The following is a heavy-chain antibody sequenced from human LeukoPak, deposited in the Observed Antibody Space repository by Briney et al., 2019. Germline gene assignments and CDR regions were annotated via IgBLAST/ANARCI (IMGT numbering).Heavy chain of an antibody. CDR1: GFTFSSYG. J-gene: IGHJ3*02. CDR3: ARSPIVVVADDAFDI. D-gene: IGHD3-22*01. Sequence: GGSLRLSCAASGFTFSSYGMHWVRQAPGKGLEWVAVICYDGSNKYYADSVKGRFTISRDNSKNTLYLQMNRLRAEDTAMYYCARSPIVVVADDAFDIWGQGTMVTVSS. V-gene: IGHV3-33*01. CDR2: ICYDGSNK.